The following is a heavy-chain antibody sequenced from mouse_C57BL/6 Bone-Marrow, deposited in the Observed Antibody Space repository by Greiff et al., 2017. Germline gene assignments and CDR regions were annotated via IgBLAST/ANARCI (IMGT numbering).Heavy chain of an antibody. CDR3: ARLGDYGSSYNFDY. V-gene: IGHV1-61*01. CDR1: GYTFTSYW. CDR2: IYPSDSET. J-gene: IGHJ2*01. D-gene: IGHD1-1*01. Sequence: QVQLQQPGAELVRPGSSVKLSCKASGYTFTSYWMDWVKQRPGQGLEWIGNIYPSDSETHYNQKFKDKATLTVDKSSSTAYMQLSSLTSEDSAVYYCARLGDYGSSYNFDYWGQGTTLTVSS.